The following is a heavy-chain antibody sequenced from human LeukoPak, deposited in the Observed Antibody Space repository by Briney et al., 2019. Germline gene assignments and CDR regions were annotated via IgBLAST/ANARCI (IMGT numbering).Heavy chain of an antibody. CDR1: GFSLSSGVVG. CDR3: THTVDYGGNRNDY. V-gene: IGHV2-5*01. J-gene: IGHJ4*02. D-gene: IGHD4-23*01. CDR2: IYWNDDK. Sequence: SGPSLVNPTQTLTLTCTFSGFSLSSGVVGVGWIRQPPGKALEWLALIYWNDDKRYSPSLQNRLTITKDTSENQVVLTLTNMEPVDTATYYCTHTVDYGGNRNDYWGQGTLVLVSS.